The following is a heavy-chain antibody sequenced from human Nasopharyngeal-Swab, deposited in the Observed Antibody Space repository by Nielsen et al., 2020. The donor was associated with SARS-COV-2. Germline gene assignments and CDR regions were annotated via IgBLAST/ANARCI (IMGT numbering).Heavy chain of an antibody. V-gene: IGHV4-38-2*02. D-gene: IGHD3-3*01. CDR2: IYHSGST. CDR1: GYSISSGYY. Sequence: SETLSLTCTVSGYSISSGYYWGWIRQPPGKGLEWIGSIYHSGSTYYNPSLKTRVTISVDTSKNQFSLRLSSVTAADTAVYYCARGRDDFWSGYYNYYYMDVWGKGTTVTVSS. CDR3: ARGRDDFWSGYYNYYYMDV. J-gene: IGHJ6*03.